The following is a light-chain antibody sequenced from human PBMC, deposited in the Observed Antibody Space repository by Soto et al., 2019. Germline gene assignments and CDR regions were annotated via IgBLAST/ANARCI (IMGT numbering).Light chain of an antibody. CDR2: GAS. J-gene: IGKJ1*01. Sequence: EIVLTQSPGTLSLSQGERATLSCRASQSISSSYLAWHQQKSGQAPRLLIYGASSRATGVPDRFSGSGSGTDFTLTISRLEPEVFAVYYCQQYGMSPWTFGQGTKVEIK. CDR3: QQYGMSPWT. CDR1: QSISSSY. V-gene: IGKV3-20*01.